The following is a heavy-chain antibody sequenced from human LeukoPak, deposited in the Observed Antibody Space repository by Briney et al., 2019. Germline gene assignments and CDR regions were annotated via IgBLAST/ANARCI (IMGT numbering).Heavy chain of an antibody. Sequence: GESLKISCAASGFTFNNYVMSWVRQSPGKGLEWVSAISGSGGGAYYANSVKGRFTISRDNSKNTLYLQMNSLRAEDTAVYYCAKDSIDVIAVYYFDYWGQGTLVTVSP. J-gene: IGHJ4*02. CDR3: AKDSIDVIAVYYFDY. V-gene: IGHV3-23*01. CDR1: GFTFNNYV. CDR2: ISGSGGGA. D-gene: IGHD2-21*01.